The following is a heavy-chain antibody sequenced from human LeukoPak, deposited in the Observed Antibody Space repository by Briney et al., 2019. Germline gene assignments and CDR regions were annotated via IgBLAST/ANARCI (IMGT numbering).Heavy chain of an antibody. CDR2: INPNSGGT. CDR3: ARAYYGSGSHDY. J-gene: IGHJ4*02. Sequence: ASVKVSCKASGYTFTGYYMHWVRQAPGQGLEWKGRINPNSGGTNYAQKFQGRVTMTRDTSISTAYMELSRLRSDDTAVYYCARAYYGSGSHDYWGQGTLVTVSS. V-gene: IGHV1-2*06. CDR1: GYTFTGYY. D-gene: IGHD3-10*01.